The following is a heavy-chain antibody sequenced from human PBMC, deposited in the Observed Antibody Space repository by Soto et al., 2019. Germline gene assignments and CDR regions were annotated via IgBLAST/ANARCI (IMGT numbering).Heavy chain of an antibody. J-gene: IGHJ5*02. Sequence: QAQLVQSGAAVNKPGASVKISCKASGYTFTTYALHWLRQAPGQQGQRLEWLGRITAGNGKTTYSHKLQDIVTITRDAFATTAYMELSRLTSEDTAVYYCARGLVDYSNLDLWGQGTLVTVSS. V-gene: IGHV1-3*01. D-gene: IGHD6-13*01. CDR2: ITAGNGKT. CDR3: ARGLVDYSNLDL. CDR1: GYTFTTYA.